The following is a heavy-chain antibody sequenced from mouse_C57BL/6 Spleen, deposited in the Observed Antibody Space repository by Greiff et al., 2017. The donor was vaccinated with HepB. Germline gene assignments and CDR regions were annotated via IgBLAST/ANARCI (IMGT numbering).Heavy chain of an antibody. V-gene: IGHV1-81*01. D-gene: IGHD1-1*01. Sequence: VQRVESGAELARPGASVKLSCKASGYTFTSYGISWVKQRTGQGLEWIGEIYPRSGNTYYNEKFKGKATLTADKSSSTAYMELRSLTSEDSAVYFCARYGSSLAWFAYWGQGTLVTVSA. CDR3: ARYGSSLAWFAY. CDR2: IYPRSGNT. CDR1: GYTFTSYG. J-gene: IGHJ3*01.